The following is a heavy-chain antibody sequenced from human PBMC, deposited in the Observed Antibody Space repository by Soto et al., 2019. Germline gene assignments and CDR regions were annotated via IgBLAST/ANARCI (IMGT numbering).Heavy chain of an antibody. J-gene: IGHJ4*02. Sequence: QVQLVQSGAEVKRPGTSVKVSCKVSGYTFTNYGINWVRQAPGQGLEWVGWFNPANRNTNYAQKFQDRVSMTTDTSTSTAYMELRGLGSDDTAVYYCARVRFGDPFDCWGQGTLVTVSS. D-gene: IGHD2-21*02. CDR1: GYTFTNYG. V-gene: IGHV1-18*01. CDR2: FNPANRNT. CDR3: ARVRFGDPFDC.